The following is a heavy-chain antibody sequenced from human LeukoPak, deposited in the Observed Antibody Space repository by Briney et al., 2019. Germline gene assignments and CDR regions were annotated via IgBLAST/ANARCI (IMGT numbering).Heavy chain of an antibody. V-gene: IGHV3-21*01. CDR2: ISSSSSYI. CDR3: ARDREKRYYDFWSGENNWFDP. CDR1: GFTFSSYS. J-gene: IGHJ5*02. Sequence: GGSLRLSCAASGFTFSSYSMNWVRQAPGKGLEWVSSISSSSSYIYYADSVKGRFTISRDNAKNSLYLQMNSLRAEDTAVYYCARDREKRYYDFWSGENNWFDPWGQGTLVTVSS. D-gene: IGHD3-3*01.